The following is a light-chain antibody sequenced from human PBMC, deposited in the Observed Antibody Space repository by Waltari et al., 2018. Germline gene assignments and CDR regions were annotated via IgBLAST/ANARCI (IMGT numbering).Light chain of an antibody. Sequence: QSALTQPASVSGSPGQSITISCTGTSSDVGSYNLVSWYQQHPGKAPKLMIYEVSKRPSGVSNRCSGSKSGNTASLTSSGLQAEDEADYYCCSYAGSSTSWVFGGGTKLTVL. CDR3: CSYAGSSTSWV. V-gene: IGLV2-23*02. CDR2: EVS. J-gene: IGLJ3*02. CDR1: SSDVGSYNL.